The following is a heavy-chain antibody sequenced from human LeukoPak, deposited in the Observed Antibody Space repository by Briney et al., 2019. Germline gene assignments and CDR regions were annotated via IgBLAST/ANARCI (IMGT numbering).Heavy chain of an antibody. V-gene: IGHV1-69*02. D-gene: IGHD5-24*01. Sequence: GASVKVSCKASGGTFSSYTISWVRQAPGQGLEWMGRIIPILGIANYAQKFQGRVTITADKSTSTAYMELSSLRSEDTAVYYCARLGNTMGPRVDYWGQGTLVTVSS. CDR2: IIPILGIA. J-gene: IGHJ4*02. CDR1: GGTFSSYT. CDR3: ARLGNTMGPRVDY.